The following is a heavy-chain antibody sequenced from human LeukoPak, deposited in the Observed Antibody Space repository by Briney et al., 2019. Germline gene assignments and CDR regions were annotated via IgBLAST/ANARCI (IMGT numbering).Heavy chain of an antibody. V-gene: IGHV3-21*01. D-gene: IGHD1-26*01. CDR1: GFTFSSYS. J-gene: IGHJ4*02. CDR2: ISSSSSYI. Sequence: NPGGSLRLSCAASGFTFSSYSMNWVRQAPGKGLEWVSSISSSSSYIYYADSVKGRFTISRDNAKNSLYLQMNSLRAEDTAVYYCARDRSGSYHRALKYWGQGTLVTVSS. CDR3: ARDRSGSYHRALKY.